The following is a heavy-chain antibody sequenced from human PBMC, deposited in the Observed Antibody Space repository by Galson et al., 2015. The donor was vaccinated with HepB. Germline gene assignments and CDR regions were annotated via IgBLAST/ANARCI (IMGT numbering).Heavy chain of an antibody. CDR2: IIPILGIA. V-gene: IGHV1-69*04. D-gene: IGHD3-22*01. CDR3: ARESPLDYYDSSGYYYFDY. J-gene: IGHJ4*02. CDR1: GGTFSSYT. Sequence: SVKVSCKASGGTFSSYTISWVRQAPGQGLEWMGRIIPILGIANYAQKFQGRVTITADKSTSTAYMELSSLRSEDTAVYYCARESPLDYYDSSGYYYFDYWGQGTLVTVSS.